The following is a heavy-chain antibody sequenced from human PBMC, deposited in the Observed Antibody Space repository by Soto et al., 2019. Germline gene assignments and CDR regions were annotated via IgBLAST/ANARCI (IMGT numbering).Heavy chain of an antibody. CDR3: ARGQRWAHLDY. D-gene: IGHD1-26*01. CDR1: GFTFSSYA. CDR2: ISPNGDDT. V-gene: IGHV3-64*01. Sequence: EVQLVESGGGLVQPGGSLRLSCAASGFTFSSYAMHWVRQAPGKGLEYVSAISPNGDDTYYANSMKGRFTISRDNSKSTLYLQMGSVRAEDLAVYYCARGQRWAHLDYWGQGTLVTVSS. J-gene: IGHJ4*02.